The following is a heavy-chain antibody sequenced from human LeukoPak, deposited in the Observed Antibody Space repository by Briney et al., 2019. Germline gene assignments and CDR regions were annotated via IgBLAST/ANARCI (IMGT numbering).Heavy chain of an antibody. CDR2: IYHSGST. Sequence: SGTLSPTWASACGSLNSSNWWSWVRQPPGKGLEWIGEIYHSGSTNYNPSLKSRVTISVDKSKNQFSLKLSSVTAADTAVYYCARDLFPLYYGAGDYWGQGTLVTVSS. J-gene: IGHJ4*02. CDR1: CGSLNSSNW. D-gene: IGHD4-17*01. CDR3: ARDLFPLYYGAGDY. V-gene: IGHV4-4*02.